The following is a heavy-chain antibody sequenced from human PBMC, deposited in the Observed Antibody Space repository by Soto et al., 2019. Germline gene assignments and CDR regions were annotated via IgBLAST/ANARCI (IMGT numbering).Heavy chain of an antibody. V-gene: IGHV1-69*13. CDR1: GGTFSSQA. D-gene: IGHD4-17*01. CDR3: AREMTTVTEVYYYYGMDV. Sequence: VKVSCKASGGTFSSQAINWVRQAPGQGLEWMGGIIPIFGTANYAQKFQGRVTITADESTSTAYGELSSLRSEDTAVYYCAREMTTVTEVYYYYGMDVWGQGTTVTVSS. CDR2: IIPIFGTA. J-gene: IGHJ6*02.